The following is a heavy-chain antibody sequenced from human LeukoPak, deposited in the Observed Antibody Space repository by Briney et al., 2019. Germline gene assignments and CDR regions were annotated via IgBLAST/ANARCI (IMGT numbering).Heavy chain of an antibody. J-gene: IGHJ4*02. V-gene: IGHV4-59*08. Sequence: KPSETLFLTCTVSGGSISSYYWSWIRQPPGKGLEWSGYIYYSGSTNYNPSLKSRVTISVDTSKNQFSLKLSSVTAADTAVYYCATDYGDNPYYFDYWGQGTLVTVSS. CDR3: ATDYGDNPYYFDY. CDR2: IYYSGST. CDR1: GGSISSYY. D-gene: IGHD4-17*01.